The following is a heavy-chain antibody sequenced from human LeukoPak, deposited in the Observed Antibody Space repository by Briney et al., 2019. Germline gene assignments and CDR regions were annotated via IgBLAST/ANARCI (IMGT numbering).Heavy chain of an antibody. CDR1: GYTFTSYG. Sequence: ASVKVSCKASGYTFTSYGISWVRQAPGQGLEWMGWISAYNGNTNYAQKLQGRVTMTTDTSTSSAYMDLRSLRSDDTAFYYCARAAWEGRLGGDYWGQGTLVTVSS. J-gene: IGHJ4*02. CDR3: ARAAWEGRLGGDY. D-gene: IGHD1-26*01. CDR2: ISAYNGNT. V-gene: IGHV1-18*01.